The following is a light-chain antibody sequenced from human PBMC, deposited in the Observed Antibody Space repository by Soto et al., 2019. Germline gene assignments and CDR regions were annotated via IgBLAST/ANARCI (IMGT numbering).Light chain of an antibody. V-gene: IGKV1-39*01. Sequence: IQMTQSPSSLSASIGDRVTITCRASRGINTYVNWYQQKPGKAPKLLIYATSSLQSGVPSRFSGSGSGTDFTRTIKRLQPDGAQSYYCQESYSTPPRTVGPGTKVDIK. J-gene: IGKJ1*01. CDR2: ATS. CDR3: QESYSTPPRT. CDR1: RGINTY.